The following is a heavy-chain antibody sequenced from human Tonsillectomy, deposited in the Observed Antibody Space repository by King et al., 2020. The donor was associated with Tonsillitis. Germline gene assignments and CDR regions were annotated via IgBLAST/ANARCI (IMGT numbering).Heavy chain of an antibody. V-gene: IGHV4-59*01. CDR2: IYYTGST. CDR3: AREVVGASTNWFDP. CDR1: GGSISDYY. Sequence: VQLQESGPGLVKPSETLSLTCTVSGGSISDYYWTWIRQPPGKGLEWIGYIYYTGSTNYNPSLKSRVTISLDTSRNQFSLRLTSVTAADTAVYYCAREVVGASTNWFDPWGQGTLVTVSS. D-gene: IGHD2-15*01. J-gene: IGHJ5*02.